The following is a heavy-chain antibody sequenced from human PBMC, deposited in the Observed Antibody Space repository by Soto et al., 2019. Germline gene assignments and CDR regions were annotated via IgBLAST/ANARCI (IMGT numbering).Heavy chain of an antibody. CDR1: GFTFSSYG. V-gene: IGHV3-30*18. CDR2: ISYDGNNK. J-gene: IGHJ4*02. CDR3: AKGRPGELLGDY. Sequence: QVQLVESGGGVVQPGRSLRLYCAASGFTFSSYGMHWVRQAPGKGLEWVAVISYDGNNKYYADSVKGRFTISRDNSKNTLYLQMNSLRAEDTAVYYCAKGRPGELLGDYWGQGTLVTVSS. D-gene: IGHD1-26*01.